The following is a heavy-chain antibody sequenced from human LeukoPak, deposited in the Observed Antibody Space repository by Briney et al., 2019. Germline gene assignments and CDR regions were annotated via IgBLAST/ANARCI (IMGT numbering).Heavy chain of an antibody. V-gene: IGHV1-8*01. CDR3: AKVGLGNTAIHI. D-gene: IGHD5-18*01. CDR2: MNFNSGNT. CDR1: GYTFPNYD. Sequence: ASVKVSCKASGYTFPNYDINWVRQATGQGLKWMGWMNFNSGNTGYAQKFQGRVTMTRNTAISTVYMELSSLKSEDTAIYYCAKVGLGNTAIHIWGQGTTVTVSS. J-gene: IGHJ3*02.